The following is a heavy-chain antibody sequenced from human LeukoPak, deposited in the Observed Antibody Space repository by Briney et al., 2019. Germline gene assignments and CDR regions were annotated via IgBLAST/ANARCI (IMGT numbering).Heavy chain of an antibody. V-gene: IGHV3-74*01. CDR2: INDDGSRT. J-gene: IGHJ3*02. Sequence: PGGSLRLSCAASGFTLSPQWMSWVRQAPGKGLEWVSRINDDGSRTDYADSVKGRFTISRDNSKNTLYLQMNSLRAEDTAVYYCAREFPTFGGAFDIWGQGTMVTVSS. D-gene: IGHD3-16*01. CDR3: AREFPTFGGAFDI. CDR1: GFTLSPQW.